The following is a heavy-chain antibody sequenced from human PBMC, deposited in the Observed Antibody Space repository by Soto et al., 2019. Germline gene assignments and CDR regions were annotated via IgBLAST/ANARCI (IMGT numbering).Heavy chain of an antibody. CDR2: ISYDGSNK. CDR1: GFTFSSYG. V-gene: IGHV3-30*18. CDR3: AKVFQDPRVY. J-gene: IGHJ4*02. Sequence: PGGSLRLSCAASGFTFSSYGMHWVRQAPGKGLEWVAVISYDGSNKYYADSVKGRFTISRDNSKNTLYLQMNSLRAEDTAVYYCAKVFQDPRVYWGQGTLVTVSS.